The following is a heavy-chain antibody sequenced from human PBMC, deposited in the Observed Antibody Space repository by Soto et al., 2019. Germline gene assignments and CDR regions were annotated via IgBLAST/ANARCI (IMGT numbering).Heavy chain of an antibody. Sequence: EVQLVESGGGLVQPGRSLRLSCAASGFSFDDYAMNWVRQPPGKGLEWVSGISWNSDNTGYADSVKGRFTISRDNAKYCLYQQMNGPRPEDTALYYCAKDIEGGTWYYYGMDVWGQGTTVTVSS. CDR3: AKDIEGGTWYYYGMDV. J-gene: IGHJ6*02. CDR1: GFSFDDYA. V-gene: IGHV3-9*01. CDR2: ISWNSDNT. D-gene: IGHD2-15*01.